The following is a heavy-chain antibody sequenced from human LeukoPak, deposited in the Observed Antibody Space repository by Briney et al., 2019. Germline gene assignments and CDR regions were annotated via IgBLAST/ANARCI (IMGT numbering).Heavy chain of an antibody. Sequence: GGSLRLSCAASGFTFSSYGMSWVRQAPGKGLEWVSAISGSGGSTYYADSVKGRFTISRDNAKNSLYLEMNSLRAEDTAFYYCARGAGSGWYFFYTYWGQGTLVTVSS. CDR2: ISGSGGST. D-gene: IGHD6-19*01. J-gene: IGHJ4*02. V-gene: IGHV3-23*01. CDR3: ARGAGSGWYFFYTY. CDR1: GFTFSSYG.